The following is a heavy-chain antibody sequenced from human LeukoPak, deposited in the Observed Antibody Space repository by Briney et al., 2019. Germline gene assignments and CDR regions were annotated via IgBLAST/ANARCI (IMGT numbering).Heavy chain of an antibody. Sequence: GESLKTSCKGSGFRFANSWIGWVRQVPGKGLEWMGTIYPDDPDIRYSPSFQGQVTISGDKSFSTVYLQWSSLKASDTAMYFCAKKRSSGYYDSGGYAIDAFDVWGQGTMVTVSS. J-gene: IGHJ3*01. CDR1: GFRFANSW. CDR3: AKKRSSGYYDSGGYAIDAFDV. V-gene: IGHV5-51*01. D-gene: IGHD3-22*01. CDR2: IYPDDPDI.